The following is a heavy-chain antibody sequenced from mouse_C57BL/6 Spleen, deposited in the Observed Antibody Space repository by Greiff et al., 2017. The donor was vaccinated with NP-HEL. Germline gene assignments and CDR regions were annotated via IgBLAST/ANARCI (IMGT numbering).Heavy chain of an antibody. V-gene: IGHV1-4*01. CDR2: INPSSGYT. CDR3: ARYYYGSGDY. CDR1: GYTFTSYT. J-gene: IGHJ2*01. D-gene: IGHD1-1*01. Sequence: LQESGAELARPGASVKMSCKASGYTFTSYTMHWVKQRPGQGLEWIGYINPSSGYTKYNQKFKDKATLTADKSSSTAYMPLSSLTSEDSAVYYCARYYYGSGDYWGQGTTLTVSS.